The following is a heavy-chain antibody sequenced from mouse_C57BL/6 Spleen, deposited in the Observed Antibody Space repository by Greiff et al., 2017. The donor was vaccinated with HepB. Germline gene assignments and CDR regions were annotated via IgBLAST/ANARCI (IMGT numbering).Heavy chain of an antibody. J-gene: IGHJ4*01. CDR3: ARGDYGNYYYYAMDY. CDR2: ISDGGSYT. D-gene: IGHD2-1*01. Sequence: EVQGVESGGGLVKPGGSLKLSCAASGFTFSSYAMSWVRQTPEKRLEWVATISDGGSYTYYPDNVKGRFTISRDNAKNNLYLQMSHLKSEDTAMYDCARGDYGNYYYYAMDYWGQGTSVTVAS. CDR1: GFTFSSYA. V-gene: IGHV5-4*01.